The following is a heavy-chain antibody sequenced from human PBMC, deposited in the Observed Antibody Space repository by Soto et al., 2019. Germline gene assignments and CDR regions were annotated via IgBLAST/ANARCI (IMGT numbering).Heavy chain of an antibody. CDR1: GFTFSSYA. V-gene: IGHV3-30*18. CDR3: AKNTGYSYGFPFDY. Sequence: QVQLVESGGGVVQPGRSLRLSCAASGFTFSSYAMHWVRQAPGKGLAWVAIISHDGSNKYYADSVEGRFTISRDNSKNTLYLQMNSLRAEDTAGYYCAKNTGYSYGFPFDYGGQGTLGTVSS. J-gene: IGHJ4*02. D-gene: IGHD5-18*01. CDR2: ISHDGSNK.